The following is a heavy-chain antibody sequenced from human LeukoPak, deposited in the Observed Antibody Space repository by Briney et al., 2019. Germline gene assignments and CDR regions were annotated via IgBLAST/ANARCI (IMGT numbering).Heavy chain of an antibody. CDR3: ARELIVVVTASHYYYYGMDV. CDR1: GYTFTSYD. Sequence: ASVKVSCKASGYTFTSYDINWVRQATGQGLEWMEWMNPNSGNTGYAQKFQGRVTMTRNTSISTAYMELSSLRSEDTAVYYCARELIVVVTASHYYYYGMDVWGQGTTATVSS. D-gene: IGHD2-21*02. J-gene: IGHJ6*02. CDR2: MNPNSGNT. V-gene: IGHV1-8*01.